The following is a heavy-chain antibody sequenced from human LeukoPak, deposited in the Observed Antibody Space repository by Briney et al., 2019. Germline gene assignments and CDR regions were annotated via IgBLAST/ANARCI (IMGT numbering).Heavy chain of an antibody. D-gene: IGHD1-26*01. CDR3: ARDMSGSYSPNDS. CDR1: GFTVSSNY. V-gene: IGHV3-53*01. J-gene: IGHJ4*02. Sequence: GGSLRLSCAASGFTVSSNYMSWVRQAPGKGLVWVSVIYSGGSTYYADSVKGRFTISRDNSKNTLYLQMNSLRAEDTAVYYCARDMSGSYSPNDSWGQGTLVTVSS. CDR2: IYSGGST.